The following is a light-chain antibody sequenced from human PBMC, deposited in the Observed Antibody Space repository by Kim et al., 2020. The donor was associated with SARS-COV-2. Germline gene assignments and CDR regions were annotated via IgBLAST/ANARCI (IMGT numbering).Light chain of an antibody. CDR2: KAS. J-gene: IGKJ1*01. CDR1: QSISNF. V-gene: IGKV1-5*03. Sequence: SVGDRVTITCRASQSISNFLAWYQHKPGKAPKLLIYKASSLESGVPSRFSGRGSGTEFTLTISSLQPDDFATYYCQQYDSNSPRTFGQGTKVEIK. CDR3: QQYDSNSPRT.